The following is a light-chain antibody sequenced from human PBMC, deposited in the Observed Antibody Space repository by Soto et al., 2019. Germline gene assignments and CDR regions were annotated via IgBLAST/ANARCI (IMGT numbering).Light chain of an antibody. V-gene: IGKV3-11*01. CDR3: QQRSNWPPIP. Sequence: HSPATLSVSPGERATLSCRASQSVSSNLAWYQQKPGQAPRLLIYDASNRATGTPARFSGSGSGTDFTLTISSLEPEDFAVYYCQQRSNWPPIPFGQ. CDR1: QSVSSN. J-gene: IGKJ5*01. CDR2: DAS.